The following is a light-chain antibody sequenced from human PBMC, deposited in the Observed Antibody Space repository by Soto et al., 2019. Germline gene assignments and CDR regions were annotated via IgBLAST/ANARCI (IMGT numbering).Light chain of an antibody. Sequence: DIVMTQSPLSLPVTPGEPASISCRSSQSLLQTNGNTYLDWYLQKPGQSPQLLISLVTNRASGVPDRFSGSASGTDFTLTISSLQPEDFATYYCQQSYSTPRLTFGGGTKVEIK. CDR2: LVT. J-gene: IGKJ4*01. CDR1: QSLLQTNGNTY. V-gene: IGKV2-28*01. CDR3: QQSYSTPRLT.